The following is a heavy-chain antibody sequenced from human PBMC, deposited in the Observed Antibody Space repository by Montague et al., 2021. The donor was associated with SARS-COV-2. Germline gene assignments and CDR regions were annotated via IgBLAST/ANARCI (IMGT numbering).Heavy chain of an antibody. J-gene: IGHJ4*02. V-gene: IGHV4-4*07. D-gene: IGHD5-12*01. CDR2: IYTSGTT. CDR1: GFNFGVYE. CDR3: ARAHSGGWAHFDN. Sequence: LRLSCAASGFNFGVYEMSWIRQPAGKGLEWIGRIYTSGTTDYSFSLKSRVTISVDTSKNQFSLKLTSVTAADTAVYYCARAHSGGWAHFDNWGQGSLVTVSS.